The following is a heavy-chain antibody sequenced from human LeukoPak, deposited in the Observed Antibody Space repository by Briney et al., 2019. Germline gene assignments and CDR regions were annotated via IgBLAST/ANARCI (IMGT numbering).Heavy chain of an antibody. CDR1: GFIFSTYW. J-gene: IGHJ3*02. Sequence: GGSLRLSCAASGFIFSTYWMTWVRQAPGKGLEWVATIKYDGDEKFYVDSVTGRFTISRDNAKNSLYLQMNSLTAEDTAVYYCVRDTGDIEWELRGYAFDIWGQGTMVTVSS. CDR2: IKYDGDEK. V-gene: IGHV3-7*01. CDR3: VRDTGDIEWELRGYAFDI. D-gene: IGHD1-26*01.